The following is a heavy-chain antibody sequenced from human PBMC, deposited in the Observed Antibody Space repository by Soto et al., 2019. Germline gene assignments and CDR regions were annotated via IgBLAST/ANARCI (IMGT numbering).Heavy chain of an antibody. J-gene: IGHJ6*02. V-gene: IGHV1-18*01. CDR2: ISAYNGNT. CDR3: ARAKNYDFWSGYPTDYGMDV. CDR1: GYTFTSYG. Sequence: ASVKVSCKASGYTFTSYGISWVRQAPGQGLEWMGWISAYNGNTNYAQKLQGRVTMTTDTSTSTAYMELRSLRSDNTAVYYCARAKNYDFWSGYPTDYGMDVWGQGTTVTVSS. D-gene: IGHD3-3*01.